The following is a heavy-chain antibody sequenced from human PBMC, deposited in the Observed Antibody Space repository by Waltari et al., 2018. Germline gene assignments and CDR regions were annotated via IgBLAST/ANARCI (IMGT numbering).Heavy chain of an antibody. Sequence: EVQLLESGGGLVQPGGSLRLPCAASEFTPNNYAMGWGRQGPGKGLEWVSGVGGSGDGKFYADSVKGRFTISRDISNNSLYLQMNSLRVEDTAVYYCVSHRWNARFDYWGQGTPVTVSS. CDR1: EFTPNNYA. D-gene: IGHD1-1*01. V-gene: IGHV3-23*01. CDR3: VSHRWNARFDY. J-gene: IGHJ4*02. CDR2: VGGSGDGK.